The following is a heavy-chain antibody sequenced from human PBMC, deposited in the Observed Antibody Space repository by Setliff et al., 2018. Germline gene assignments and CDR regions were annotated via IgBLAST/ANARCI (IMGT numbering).Heavy chain of an antibody. CDR1: GGTFSSYA. CDR2: IIPILGIA. D-gene: IGHD6-13*01. V-gene: IGHV1-69*10. Sequence: ASVKVSCKASGGTFSSYAISWVRQAPGQGLEWMGGIIPILGIANYAQKFQGRVTITTDESTSTAYMELSSLRAEDTAVYYCARDQQQQLRATFQHWGQGTLVTVSS. CDR3: ARDQQQQLRATFQH. J-gene: IGHJ1*01.